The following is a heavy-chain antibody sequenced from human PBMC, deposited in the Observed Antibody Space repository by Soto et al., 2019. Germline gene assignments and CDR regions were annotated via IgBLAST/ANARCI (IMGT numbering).Heavy chain of an antibody. D-gene: IGHD6-13*01. Sequence: GGSLRLSCAASGFTFSNAWMSWVRQAPGKGLEWVGRIKSKTDGGTTDYAAPVKGRFTISRDDSKNTLYLQMNSLKTEDTAVYYRTTKAAARTDYYYYYMDVWGKGTTVTVS. J-gene: IGHJ6*03. V-gene: IGHV3-15*01. CDR3: TTKAAARTDYYYYYMDV. CDR1: GFTFSNAW. CDR2: IKSKTDGGTT.